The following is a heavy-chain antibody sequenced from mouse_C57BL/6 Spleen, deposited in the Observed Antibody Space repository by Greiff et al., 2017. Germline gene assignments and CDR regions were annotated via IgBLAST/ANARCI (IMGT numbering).Heavy chain of an antibody. D-gene: IGHD1-1*01. CDR2: ISSGSSTI. CDR3: ARSSTVVAPLDY. Sequence: EVQLVESGGGLVKPGGSLKLSCAASGFTFSDYGMHWVRQAPEKGLEWVAYISSGSSTIYYADTVKGRFTISRDNAKNTLFLQMTSLRSEDTAMYYCARSSTVVAPLDYWGQGTTLTVSS. J-gene: IGHJ2*01. CDR1: GFTFSDYG. V-gene: IGHV5-17*01.